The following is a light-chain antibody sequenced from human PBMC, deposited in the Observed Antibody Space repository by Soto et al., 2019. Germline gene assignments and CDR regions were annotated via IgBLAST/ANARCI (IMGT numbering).Light chain of an antibody. CDR1: SSDVGGFHS. Sequence: SALTHPASVSGSPGQSITMACTGTSSDVGGFHSVSWYQQHPGKAPKLIIYEVSNRPSGVSNRFSGSKSGNTASLTISGLQTEDEADYYCSSYTTSSTDVFGTGTKVTVL. CDR2: EVS. CDR3: SSYTTSSTDV. J-gene: IGLJ1*01. V-gene: IGLV2-14*01.